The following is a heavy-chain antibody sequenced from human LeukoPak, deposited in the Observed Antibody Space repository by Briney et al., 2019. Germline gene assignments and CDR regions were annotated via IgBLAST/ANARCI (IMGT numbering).Heavy chain of an antibody. CDR2: INPSCGST. CDR3: ARGRPLLWFGESPETRNWFDP. Sequence: GASVKVSCKASGYTFTSYYMHWVRQAPGQGLEWMGIINPSCGSTSYAQKFQGRVTMTRDTSTSTVYMELSSLRSEDTAVYYCARGRPLLWFGESPETRNWFDPWGQGTLVTVSS. CDR1: GYTFTSYY. V-gene: IGHV1-46*01. D-gene: IGHD3-10*01. J-gene: IGHJ5*02.